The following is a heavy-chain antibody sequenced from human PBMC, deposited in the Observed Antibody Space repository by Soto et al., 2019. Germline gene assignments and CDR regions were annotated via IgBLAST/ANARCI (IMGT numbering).Heavy chain of an antibody. J-gene: IGHJ4*02. Sequence: QVQLVQSGAEVKKPGASVKVSCKASGYTFTSYGISWVRQAPGQGLEWMGWISAYNGNTNYAQQLQGRVTMTTDTYRSTAYMELRSLRSDDTAVYYCARVSEISHPLRFLEWFPQGADYWGQGTLVTVSS. CDR1: GYTFTSYG. V-gene: IGHV1-18*01. CDR3: ARVSEISHPLRFLEWFPQGADY. D-gene: IGHD3-3*01. CDR2: ISAYNGNT.